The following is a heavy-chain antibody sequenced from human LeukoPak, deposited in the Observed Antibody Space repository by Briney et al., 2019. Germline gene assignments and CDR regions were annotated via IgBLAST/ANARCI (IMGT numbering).Heavy chain of an antibody. Sequence: ASVKVSCKASGYTFTGYYMHWVRQAPGQGLEWMGWINPNSGGTNYAQKFQGRVTMTRDTSISTAYMELSRLRSDDTAVYYCVRGGRWLGYCSSTSCPLGDWFDPWGQGTLVTVSS. J-gene: IGHJ5*02. V-gene: IGHV1-2*02. CDR1: GYTFTGYY. D-gene: IGHD2-2*01. CDR3: VRGGRWLGYCSSTSCPLGDWFDP. CDR2: INPNSGGT.